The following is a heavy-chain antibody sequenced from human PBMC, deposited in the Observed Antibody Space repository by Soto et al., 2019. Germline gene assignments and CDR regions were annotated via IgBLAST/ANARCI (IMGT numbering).Heavy chain of an antibody. CDR3: ARWAEYYYDSSGGGDAFDI. CDR1: GGSISSYY. D-gene: IGHD3-22*01. Sequence: SETLSLTCTVSGGSISSYYWSWIRQPPGKGLEWIGYIYYSGSTNYNPSLKSRVTISVDTSKNQLSLKLSSVTAADTAVYYCARWAEYYYDSSGGGDAFDIWGQGTMVTVSS. CDR2: IYYSGST. V-gene: IGHV4-59*01. J-gene: IGHJ3*02.